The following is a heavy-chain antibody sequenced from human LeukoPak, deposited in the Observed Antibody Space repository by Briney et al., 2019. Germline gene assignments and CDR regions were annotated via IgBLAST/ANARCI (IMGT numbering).Heavy chain of an antibody. CDR1: GLTFRSYA. CDR3: AKERVVRGVMLYFDY. V-gene: IGHV3-23*01. J-gene: IGHJ4*02. Sequence: RGSLRPSCAASGLTFRSYAMSWVRQAPGKGPEWVSAISGSGGSTYYADSVKGRFTISRDNPKITLYLQMNSLRAEDTVLYYCAKERVVRGVMLYFDYWGQGTLVTVSS. CDR2: ISGSGGST. D-gene: IGHD3-10*01.